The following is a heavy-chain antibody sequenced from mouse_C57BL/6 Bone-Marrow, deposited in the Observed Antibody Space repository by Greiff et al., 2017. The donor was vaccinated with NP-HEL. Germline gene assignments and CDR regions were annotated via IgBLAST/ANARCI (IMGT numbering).Heavy chain of an antibody. CDR2: INPGSGGT. J-gene: IGHJ2*01. D-gene: IGHD2-2*01. CDR3: ARGHGYYLDY. Sequence: VQLQESGAELVRPGTSVKVSCKASGYAFTNYLIEWVKQRPGQGLEWIGVINPGSGGTNYNEKFKGKATLTADKSSSTAYMQLSSLTSDDSAVYFCARGHGYYLDYWGQGTTLTVSS. CDR1: GYAFTNYL. V-gene: IGHV1-54*01.